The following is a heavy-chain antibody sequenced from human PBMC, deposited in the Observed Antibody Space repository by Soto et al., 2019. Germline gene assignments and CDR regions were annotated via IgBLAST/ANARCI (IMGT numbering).Heavy chain of an antibody. D-gene: IGHD1-1*01. CDR1: GGTFSRYG. CDR2: IIPIFGTA. J-gene: IGHJ6*02. Sequence: QVQLVQSGAEVKKPGSSVKVSCKASGGTFSRYGISWVRQAPGQGLEWMGGIIPIFGTASYAQKFQGRVTITADESTSTAYMELSSLRSEDTAVYYCASQTGTTGNYYYGMDVWGQGTTVTVSS. V-gene: IGHV1-69*12. CDR3: ASQTGTTGNYYYGMDV.